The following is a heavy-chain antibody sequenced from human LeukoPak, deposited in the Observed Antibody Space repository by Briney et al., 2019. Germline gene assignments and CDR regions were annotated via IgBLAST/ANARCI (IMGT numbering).Heavy chain of an antibody. J-gene: IGHJ5*02. CDR1: GFTFSSNY. D-gene: IGHD3-10*01. CDR2: IYHGGST. CDR3: AREEVRSGFGELFRGYWFDR. V-gene: IGHV3-66*01. Sequence: GGSLRLSCAASGFTFSSNYMSRVRQAPGKGLEWVSVIYHGGSTYYADYVKGRFTISRDNSKNTLYLQLNSLRAEDTAVYYCAREEVRSGFGELFRGYWFDRWGQGTLVTVSS.